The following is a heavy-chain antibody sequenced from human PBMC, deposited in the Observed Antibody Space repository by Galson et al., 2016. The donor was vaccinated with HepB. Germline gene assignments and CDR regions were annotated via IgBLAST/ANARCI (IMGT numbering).Heavy chain of an antibody. CDR1: GYILTELS. CDR3: TTDRFCTDGFCPYYYYGMDV. D-gene: IGHD2-8*01. CDR2: FDPENAER. J-gene: IGHJ6*02. V-gene: IGHV1-24*01. Sequence: SVKVSCKVSGYILTELSIHWVRQVPGKGLEWMGGFDPENAERIYAQKFQGRVTMTADTSTDTAYMELRRLRSEDTAVYYCTTDRFCTDGFCPYYYYGMDVWGQGTTVTVSS.